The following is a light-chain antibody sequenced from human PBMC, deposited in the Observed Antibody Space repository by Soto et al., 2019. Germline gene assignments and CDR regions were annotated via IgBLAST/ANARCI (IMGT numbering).Light chain of an antibody. CDR1: QSVSSSY. CDR2: GAS. J-gene: IGKJ1*01. Sequence: EIAVAQSLCTVSWYRRQSAPVSRRASQSVSSSYLAWYQQKPGQAPRLLIYGASSRATGIPDRFSGSGSGTDFTLTISRLEPEDFAVYYCQQYASSPWTFGQGSKVDIK. CDR3: QQYASSPWT. V-gene: IGKV3-20*01.